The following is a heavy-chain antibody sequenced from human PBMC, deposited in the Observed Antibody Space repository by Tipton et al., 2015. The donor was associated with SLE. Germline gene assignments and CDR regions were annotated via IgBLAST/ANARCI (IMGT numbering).Heavy chain of an antibody. D-gene: IGHD3-9*01. V-gene: IGHV3-53*05. CDR3: ARDATGLDAFDI. Sequence: YMNSVKDRFTISRDNFKNTLYLQMNSLRPEDAGVYYCARDATGLDAFDIWGQGTMVTVSS. J-gene: IGHJ3*02.